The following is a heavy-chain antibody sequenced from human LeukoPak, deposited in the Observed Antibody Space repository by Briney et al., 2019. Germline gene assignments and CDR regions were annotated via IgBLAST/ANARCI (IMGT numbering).Heavy chain of an antibody. CDR1: GFTISSYA. Sequence: GGSLRLSCAASGFTISSYAMSWIRQAPGKGLEWVSAISVSGATTHYADSVKGRFTISRDNSKNTMYLEVNSLRAEDTAIYYCAKECKVGTTTKCFQHWGQGTLVTVSS. J-gene: IGHJ1*01. CDR3: AKECKVGTTTKCFQH. D-gene: IGHD1-26*01. CDR2: ISVSGATT. V-gene: IGHV3-23*01.